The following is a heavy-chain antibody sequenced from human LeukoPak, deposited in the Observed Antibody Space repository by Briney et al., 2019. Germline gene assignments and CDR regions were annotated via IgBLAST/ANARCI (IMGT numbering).Heavy chain of an antibody. CDR3: ARDRWYSMDV. D-gene: IGHD6-13*01. Sequence: GGSLRLSCAASGFTFSSYSMNWVRQAPGKGLEWVSHINGDGSTTTYADSVKGRFTISRDDAKNTVYLQMNSLRAEDTAVYYCARDRWYSMDVWGKGTTVTVPS. J-gene: IGHJ6*04. CDR1: GFTFSSYS. V-gene: IGHV3-74*01. CDR2: INGDGSTT.